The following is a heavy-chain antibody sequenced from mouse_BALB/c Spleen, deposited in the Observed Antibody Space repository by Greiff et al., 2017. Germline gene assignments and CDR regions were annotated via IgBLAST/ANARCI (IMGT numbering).Heavy chain of an antibody. CDR2: IYPGDGDT. J-gene: IGHJ2*01. CDR3: ARNDYGSRNYFDY. Sequence: QVQLQQSGAELARPGASVKLSCKASGYTFTSYWMQWVKQRPGQGLEWIGAIYPGDGDTRYTQKFKGKATLTADKSSSTAYMQLSSLASEDSAVYYCARNDYGSRNYFDYWGQGTTLTVSS. V-gene: IGHV1-87*01. D-gene: IGHD1-1*01. CDR1: GYTFTSYW.